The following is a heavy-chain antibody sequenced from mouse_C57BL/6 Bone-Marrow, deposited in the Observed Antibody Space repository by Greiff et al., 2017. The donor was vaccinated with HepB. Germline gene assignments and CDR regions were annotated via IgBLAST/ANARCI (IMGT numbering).Heavy chain of an antibody. CDR2: IYPRSGNT. J-gene: IGHJ3*01. CDR3: ARNDYYGSSSAY. CDR1: GYTFTSYG. V-gene: IGHV1-81*01. Sequence: VQLVESGAELARPGASVKLSCKASGYTFTSYGISWVKQRTGQGLEWIGEIYPRSGNTYYNEKFKGKATLTADKSSSTAYMELRSLTSEDSAVYFCARNDYYGSSSAYWGQGTLVTVSA. D-gene: IGHD1-1*01.